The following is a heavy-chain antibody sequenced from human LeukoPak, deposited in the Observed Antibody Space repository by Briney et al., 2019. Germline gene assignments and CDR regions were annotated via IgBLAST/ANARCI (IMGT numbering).Heavy chain of an antibody. CDR2: ISYDGSNK. CDR1: GFTFSSYA. V-gene: IGHV3-30*04. J-gene: IGHJ3*02. Sequence: PGRSLRLSCAASGFTFSSYAMHWVRQAPGKGLEWVAVISYDGSNKYYADSVEGRCTISRDNSKNTLYLQMNSLRAEDTAVYYCARDRTYYYDSRAFDIWGQGTMVTVSS. D-gene: IGHD3-22*01. CDR3: ARDRTYYYDSRAFDI.